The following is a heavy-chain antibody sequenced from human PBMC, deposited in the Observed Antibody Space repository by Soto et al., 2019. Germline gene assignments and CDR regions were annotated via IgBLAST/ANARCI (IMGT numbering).Heavy chain of an antibody. Sequence: ASVKVSCKASGGTFSSYAISWVRQAPGQGLEWMGGIIPIFGTANYAQKFQGRVTITADKSTSTAYMELSSLRSEDTAVYYCATTKNLRYYDFWSGPLDYWGQGTMVTVYS. D-gene: IGHD3-3*01. CDR3: ATTKNLRYYDFWSGPLDY. V-gene: IGHV1-69*06. J-gene: IGHJ4*02. CDR1: GGTFSSYA. CDR2: IIPIFGTA.